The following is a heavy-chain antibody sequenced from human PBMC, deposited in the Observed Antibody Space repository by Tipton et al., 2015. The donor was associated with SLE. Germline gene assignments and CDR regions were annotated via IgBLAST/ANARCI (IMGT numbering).Heavy chain of an antibody. Sequence: SLRLSCAASGFTFSSYSMNWVRQAPGKGLEWLSYISSSSSTTSYADSVKGRITISRDNAKNSLYLQMNSLRAEDTAVYYCARGPPGLWFGSFDYWGQGTLVTVSS. V-gene: IGHV3-48*01. CDR1: GFTFSSYS. D-gene: IGHD3-10*01. CDR3: ARGPPGLWFGSFDY. CDR2: ISSSSSTT. J-gene: IGHJ4*02.